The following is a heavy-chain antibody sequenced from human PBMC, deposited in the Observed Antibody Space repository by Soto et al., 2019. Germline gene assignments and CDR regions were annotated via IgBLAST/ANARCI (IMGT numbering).Heavy chain of an antibody. CDR3: AKALLVTTITTVGD. CDR1: GFIFSTYG. Sequence: QVQLVESGGGVVQPGRSLRLSCAASGFIFSTYGMHWVRQAPGKGLEWLSVISYDGNNKYYADSVKGRFTISRDNSKNTLWLQMDSLRTEDTAVYYCAKALLVTTITTVGDWGQGTLVTVSS. J-gene: IGHJ4*02. D-gene: IGHD4-17*01. CDR2: ISYDGNNK. V-gene: IGHV3-30*18.